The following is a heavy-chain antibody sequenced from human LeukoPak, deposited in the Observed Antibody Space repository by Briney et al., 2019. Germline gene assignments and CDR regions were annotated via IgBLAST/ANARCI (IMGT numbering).Heavy chain of an antibody. Sequence: ASVKVSCKVSGYTLTELSMHWVRQAPGKGLEWMGGFDPEDGETIYAQKFQGRVTMNADTSTDTAYMELSSLRSEDTAVYYCATSGYSSGWYDRHWGQGTLVTVSS. V-gene: IGHV1-24*01. CDR1: GYTLTELS. CDR3: ATSGYSSGWYDRH. CDR2: FDPEDGET. D-gene: IGHD6-19*01. J-gene: IGHJ4*02.